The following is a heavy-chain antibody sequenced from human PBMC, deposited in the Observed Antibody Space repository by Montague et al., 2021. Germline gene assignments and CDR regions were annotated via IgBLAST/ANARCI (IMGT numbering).Heavy chain of an antibody. CDR3: AVTPSLYYHGMDV. V-gene: IGHV4-39*01. CDR2: ISYNGSP. Sequence: SETLSLTCSVSGGSISRRPYYWSWIRQPPGKGLEWIATISYNGSPYSDSALKSRVTISVDTSKNQLSLRLTSVTATDTAVYYGAVTPSLYYHGMDVWGQGTTVTVSS. D-gene: IGHD4-23*01. CDR1: GGSISRRPYY. J-gene: IGHJ6*02.